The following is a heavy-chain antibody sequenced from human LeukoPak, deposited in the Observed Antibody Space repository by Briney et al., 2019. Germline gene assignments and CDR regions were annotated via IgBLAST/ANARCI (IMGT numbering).Heavy chain of an antibody. J-gene: IGHJ4*02. CDR1: GGSFSGYY. CDR2: INHSGST. D-gene: IGHD3-16*02. V-gene: IGHV4-34*01. Sequence: PSETLSLTCAVYGGSFSGYYWSWIRQPPGKGLEWIGEINHSGSTNYNPSLKSRVTISVDTSKNQFSLKLSSVTAADTAVYYCARGSMVTFGGVIASDFDYWGQGTLVTVSS. CDR3: ARGSMVTFGGVIASDFDY.